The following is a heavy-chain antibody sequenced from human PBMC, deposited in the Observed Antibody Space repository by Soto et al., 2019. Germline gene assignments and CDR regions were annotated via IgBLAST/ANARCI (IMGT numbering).Heavy chain of an antibody. D-gene: IGHD2-15*01. CDR1: GYTFTSYD. CDR2: MNPNSGNT. CDR3: ARGPYCSGGSCYPNPPDVFDI. V-gene: IGHV1-8*01. J-gene: IGHJ3*02. Sequence: ASVKVSCKASGYTFTSYDINWVRQATGQGLEWMGWMNPNSGNTGYAQKFQGRVTMTRNTSISTAYMELSSLRSEDTAVYYCARGPYCSGGSCYPNPPDVFDIWGQGTMVTVSS.